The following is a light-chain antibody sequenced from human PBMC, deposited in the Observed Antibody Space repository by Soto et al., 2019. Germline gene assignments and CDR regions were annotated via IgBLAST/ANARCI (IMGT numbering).Light chain of an antibody. CDR3: QQNNNYWT. Sequence: DIQMTQSPSTLSASVGDRVTITCRASQSISYWLDWYQQKPGKAPNLLIYKASSLESGVPSRFSGSGSGTEFTLTISSLQPDDFATYYCQQNNNYWTFGQGTKVEIK. J-gene: IGKJ1*01. CDR1: QSISYW. V-gene: IGKV1-5*03. CDR2: KAS.